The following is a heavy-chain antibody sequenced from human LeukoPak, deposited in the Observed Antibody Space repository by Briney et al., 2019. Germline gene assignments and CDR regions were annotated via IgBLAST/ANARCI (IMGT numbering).Heavy chain of an antibody. CDR3: ARGQGLGVADLDY. Sequence: PGGSLRLSCAASGFTFSSYSMNWVRQAPGKGLEWVSSISSSSSTIYYADSVKGRFTISRDNAKNSLYLQMNSLRAEDTAVYYCARGQGLGVADLDYWGQGTLVTVSS. CDR1: GFTFSSYS. CDR2: ISSSSSTI. V-gene: IGHV3-48*04. D-gene: IGHD6-19*01. J-gene: IGHJ4*02.